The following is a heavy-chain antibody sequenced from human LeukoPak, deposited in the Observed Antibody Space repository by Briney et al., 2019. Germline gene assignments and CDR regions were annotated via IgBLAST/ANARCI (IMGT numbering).Heavy chain of an antibody. Sequence: PGGSLRLSCAASGFTFSSYGMHWVRQAPGKGLEWVAVIWYDGGNKYYADSVKGRFTISRDNSKNTLYLQMNSLRAEDTAVYYCAKNSLLRGYPYNWFDPWGQGTLVTVSS. CDR3: AKNSLLRGYPYNWFDP. CDR2: IWYDGGNK. CDR1: GFTFSSYG. J-gene: IGHJ5*02. D-gene: IGHD3-22*01. V-gene: IGHV3-33*06.